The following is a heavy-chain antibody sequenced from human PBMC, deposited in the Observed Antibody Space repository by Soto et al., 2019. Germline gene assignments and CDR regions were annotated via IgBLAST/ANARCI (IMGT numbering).Heavy chain of an antibody. CDR1: GFTFSKYA. J-gene: IGHJ2*01. V-gene: IGHV3-23*01. Sequence: VQLLESGGGLVKPGGSLRLSCATSGFTFSKYAMSWVRLAPGKGLAWVSSISANGGITDYADSVKGRFTISRDNFQNILSLQMDSLRGDDTALYFCAKDKYTDSVRKVWFFDYWGRGTLVTVSS. CDR3: AKDKYTDSVRKVWFFDY. D-gene: IGHD2-15*01. CDR2: ISANGGIT.